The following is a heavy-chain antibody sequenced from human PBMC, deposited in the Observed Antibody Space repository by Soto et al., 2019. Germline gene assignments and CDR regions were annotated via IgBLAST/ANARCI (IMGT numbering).Heavy chain of an antibody. CDR3: AAESAATDYGMDV. CDR1: GFSFSSYA. CDR2: ISYDGSNK. J-gene: IGHJ6*02. Sequence: QVQLVESGGGVVQPGRSLRLSCAASGFSFSSYAMHWVRQAPGKGLEWVAVISYDGSNKYYADSVKGRFTISRDNSKNTLYLQMNSLRAEDTAVYYCAAESAATDYGMDVWGQGTTVTVSS. D-gene: IGHD2-2*01. V-gene: IGHV3-30-3*01.